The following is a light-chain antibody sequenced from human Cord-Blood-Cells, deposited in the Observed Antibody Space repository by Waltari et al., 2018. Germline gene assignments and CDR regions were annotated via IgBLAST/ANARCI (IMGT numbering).Light chain of an antibody. V-gene: IGLV2-14*01. Sequence: QSALTQPPSVSGSPGQSITISCTGTSSDVGGYNYVSWYQQHPGKAPKLMIYDVSKRPSGVAHRSCGSKSSTTAPLTISGLQAEDEADYYCSSYTSSSTWVFGGGTKLTVL. CDR2: DVS. J-gene: IGLJ2*01. CDR1: SSDVGGYNY. CDR3: SSYTSSSTWV.